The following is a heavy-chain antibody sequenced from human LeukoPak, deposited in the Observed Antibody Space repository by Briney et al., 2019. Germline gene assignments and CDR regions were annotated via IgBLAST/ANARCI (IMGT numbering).Heavy chain of an antibody. CDR1: GGSISSSSYY. D-gene: IGHD2-2*01. Sequence: SETLSLTCTVSGGSISSSSYYWGWIRQPPGKGLEWIGSIYYSGSTYYNPSLKSRVTISVDTSKNQFSLKLSSVTAADTAVYYCARGVPAAMIASWFDPWGQGTLVTVSS. V-gene: IGHV4-39*01. J-gene: IGHJ5*02. CDR2: IYYSGST. CDR3: ARGVPAAMIASWFDP.